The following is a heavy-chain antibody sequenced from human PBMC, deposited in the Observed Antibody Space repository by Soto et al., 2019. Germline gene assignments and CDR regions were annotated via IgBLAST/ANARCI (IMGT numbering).Heavy chain of an antibody. D-gene: IGHD2-15*01. J-gene: IGHJ4*02. Sequence: QITLKESGPTLVKPTQTRTLTCTFSGFSLSTSGVGVGWIRQPPGEALEWLALIYWDDDKRYSPSLKSRLTITKDTSKNQVVLTMTDMDPVDTATYFCAHRRNVELGPLRLFDYWGQGTQVTVSS. CDR3: AHRRNVELGPLRLFDY. V-gene: IGHV2-5*02. CDR2: IYWDDDK. CDR1: GFSLSTSGVG.